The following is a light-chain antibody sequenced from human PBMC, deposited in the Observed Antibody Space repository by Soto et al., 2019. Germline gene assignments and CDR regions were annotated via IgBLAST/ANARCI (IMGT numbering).Light chain of an antibody. CDR3: AAWDDSLYGHV. CDR2: VTN. J-gene: IGLJ1*01. CDR1: SSNIGENT. V-gene: IGLV1-44*01. Sequence: QSVLTQPPSASGTPGQRVTISCSGSSSNIGENTVSWYQQLPGTAPKLLIQVTNRRPSGVPDRFSGSKSGTSASLAISGLQSEDEAAYYCAAWDDSLYGHVFGTGTKVTVL.